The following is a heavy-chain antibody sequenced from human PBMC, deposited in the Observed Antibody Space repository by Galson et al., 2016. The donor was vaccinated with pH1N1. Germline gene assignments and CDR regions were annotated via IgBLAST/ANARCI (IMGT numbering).Heavy chain of an antibody. CDR3: ATSSPHITGTTGFFGLDV. CDR2: ISPDSGGT. CDR1: TYSFSGYY. D-gene: IGHD1-7*01. V-gene: IGHV1-2*04. Sequence: SVKVSCKASTYSFSGYYIHWARQAPGQGLEWMGWISPDSGGTVYAQRFQDWVTMTWDTSISTTYMEVTRLTSDDTAVYFCATSSPHITGTTGFFGLDVWGQGTTVTVSS. J-gene: IGHJ6*02.